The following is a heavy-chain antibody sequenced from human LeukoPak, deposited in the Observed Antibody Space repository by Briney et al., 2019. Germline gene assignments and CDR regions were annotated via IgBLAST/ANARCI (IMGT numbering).Heavy chain of an antibody. Sequence: SETLPLSCTVSVGSISSYYWGWIRQPPVKGLEWIGYIYYSGSTNYNPSLKSRVTISVDTSKNQFSLKLTSVTAADTAVYYCARGVNSGYFDYCGQGTLVTVSS. CDR1: VGSISSYY. D-gene: IGHD1-26*01. V-gene: IGHV4-59*01. CDR2: IYYSGST. CDR3: ARGVNSGYFDY. J-gene: IGHJ4*02.